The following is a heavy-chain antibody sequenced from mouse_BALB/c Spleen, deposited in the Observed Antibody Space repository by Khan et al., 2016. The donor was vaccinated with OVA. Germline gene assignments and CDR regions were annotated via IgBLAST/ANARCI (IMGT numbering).Heavy chain of an antibody. CDR1: GYIFSDYY. V-gene: IGHV1-84*02. CDR2: IYPERFNS. D-gene: IGHD1-1*01. CDR3: ARGNYYGSTSWFGY. J-gene: IGHJ3*01. Sequence: LQQSGPELVKPGASVKISCKASGYIFSDYYINWVKQKPGQGLEWIGWIYPERFNSKYNENFKDKATLTVDTSSTTAYLQLSSLTSEDTAVYFGARGNYYGSTSWFGYWGQGTLVTVST.